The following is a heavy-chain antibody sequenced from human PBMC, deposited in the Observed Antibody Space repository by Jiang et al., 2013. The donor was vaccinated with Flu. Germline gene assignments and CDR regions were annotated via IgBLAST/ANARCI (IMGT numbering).Heavy chain of an antibody. V-gene: IGHV4-59*02. CDR2: IYYSGST. D-gene: IGHD3-22*01. Sequence: KPSETLSLTCTVSDDSVSSYYWSWIRQPPGKGLEWIGYIYYSGSTNYNPSLKSRVTISVDTSKNQFSLKLSSVTAADTAVYYCARAGITMIRGFPAGMDVWGQGTTVTVSS. CDR3: ARAGITMIRGFPAGMDV. CDR1: DDSVSSYY. J-gene: IGHJ6*02.